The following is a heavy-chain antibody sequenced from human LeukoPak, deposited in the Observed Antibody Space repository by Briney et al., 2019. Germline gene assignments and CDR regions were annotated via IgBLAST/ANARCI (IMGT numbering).Heavy chain of an antibody. CDR1: GFTFDDYS. V-gene: IGHV3-9*01. CDR2: ITWNGANI. D-gene: IGHD2-15*01. Sequence: GGSLRLSCAASGFTFDDYSMHWVRQAPGKGLEWVSGITWNGANIGYADSVKGRFTISRDNAKNSLYLQMNSLIPEDTALYFCAKSSGCSGTSCYSVDYYYYMDVWGKGTTVTVSS. J-gene: IGHJ6*03. CDR3: AKSSGCSGTSCYSVDYYYYMDV.